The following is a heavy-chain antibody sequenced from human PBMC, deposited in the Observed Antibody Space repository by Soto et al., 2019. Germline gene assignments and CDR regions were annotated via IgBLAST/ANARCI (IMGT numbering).Heavy chain of an antibody. Sequence: SVKVSFKASGIAFSTSSIQWMRLARGQRLEWIGWIVVGSGDTKYARNFQERVTMTRDVSTSTAYMELGNLRSDDTAIYYCAASHVRDYNKNIYYVRWFDPWGQGSLVTVSS. CDR1: GIAFSTSS. CDR2: IVVGSGDT. J-gene: IGHJ5*02. CDR3: AASHVRDYNKNIYYVRWFDP. V-gene: IGHV1-58*02. D-gene: IGHD3-10*02.